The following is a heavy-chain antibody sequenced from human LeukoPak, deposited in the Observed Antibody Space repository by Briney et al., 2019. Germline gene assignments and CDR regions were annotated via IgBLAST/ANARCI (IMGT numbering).Heavy chain of an antibody. Sequence: GRSLRLSCAASGFTFSSYGMHWVRQAPGKGLEWVAVISYDGSNKYYADSVKGRFTISRDNSKNTLYLQMNSLRAEDTAVYYCARRNYGDALDYWGQGTLVTVSS. J-gene: IGHJ4*02. D-gene: IGHD4-17*01. CDR1: GFTFSSYG. CDR3: ARRNYGDALDY. CDR2: ISYDGSNK. V-gene: IGHV3-30*03.